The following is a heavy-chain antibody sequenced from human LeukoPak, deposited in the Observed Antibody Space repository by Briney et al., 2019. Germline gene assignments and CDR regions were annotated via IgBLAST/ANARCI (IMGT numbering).Heavy chain of an antibody. CDR3: ARGGPNRSGWTLDY. CDR1: GYTFTNYA. J-gene: IGHJ4*02. D-gene: IGHD6-19*01. V-gene: IGHV1-3*01. Sequence: ASVKVSCKASGYTFTNYAIHWVRQAPGQRLEWMGWFNSDTGNTEYSQKFQGRVIITRDTSASTAYMELSSLRPEDTAVFFCARGGPNRSGWTLDYWGQGTLVTVPS. CDR2: FNSDTGNT.